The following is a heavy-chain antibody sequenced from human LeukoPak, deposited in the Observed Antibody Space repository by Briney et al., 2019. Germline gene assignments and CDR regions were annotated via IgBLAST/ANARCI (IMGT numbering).Heavy chain of an antibody. V-gene: IGHV3-23*01. CDR1: GFTFSSYA. CDR3: SKTMIVVVITPPFDY. Sequence: PGGSLRLSCAASGFTFSSYAMSWVRQAPGKGLEWVSAISGSGGSTYYADSVKGRCTISRKNYKNTLYLQINSLRAEDTAVYYCSKTMIVVVITPPFDYWGQGTLVTVSS. J-gene: IGHJ4*02. D-gene: IGHD3-22*01. CDR2: ISGSGGST.